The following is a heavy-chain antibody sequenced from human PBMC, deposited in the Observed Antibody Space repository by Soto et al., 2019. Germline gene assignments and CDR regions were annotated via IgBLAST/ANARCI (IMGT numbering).Heavy chain of an antibody. J-gene: IGHJ5*02. Sequence: SETLSLTCTVSGGSISSYYWSWIRQPPGKGLEWIGYIYYSGSTNYNPSLKSRVTISVDTSKNQFSLKLSSVTAADTAVYYCAREVPAAIAWFDPWGQGTLVTVSS. CDR2: IYYSGST. V-gene: IGHV4-59*01. D-gene: IGHD2-2*02. CDR3: AREVPAAIAWFDP. CDR1: GGSISSYY.